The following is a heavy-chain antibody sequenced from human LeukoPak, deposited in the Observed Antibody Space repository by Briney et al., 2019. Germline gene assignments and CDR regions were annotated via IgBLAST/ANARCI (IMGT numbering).Heavy chain of an antibody. CDR2: ISAYNGNT. D-gene: IGHD3-22*01. V-gene: IGHV1-18*01. Sequence: ASVKVSCKASGYTFTSYGISWVRQAPGQGLEWMGWISAYNGNTNYAQKLQGRVTMTTDTSTSTAYMELRSLRSEDTAVYYCATSRDSSGYYGWYFDLWGRGTLVTVSS. CDR1: GYTFTSYG. J-gene: IGHJ2*01. CDR3: ATSRDSSGYYGWYFDL.